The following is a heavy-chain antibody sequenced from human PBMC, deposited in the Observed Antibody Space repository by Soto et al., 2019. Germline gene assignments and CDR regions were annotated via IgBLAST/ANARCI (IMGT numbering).Heavy chain of an antibody. CDR3: SRGTSIPASGDY. D-gene: IGHD6-6*01. CDR2: VSAYNGER. CDR1: GYTFTNYG. J-gene: IGHJ4*01. Sequence: QVQLVQSGAEVKKPGASVKVSCKASGYTFTNYGINWVRQAPGQGLEWLGWVSAYNGERRYAQRVQARVIMTTDTSTPTAYTEWRSLRSDDTAVYYCSRGTSIPASGDYWGQGTLVTVSS. V-gene: IGHV1-18*01.